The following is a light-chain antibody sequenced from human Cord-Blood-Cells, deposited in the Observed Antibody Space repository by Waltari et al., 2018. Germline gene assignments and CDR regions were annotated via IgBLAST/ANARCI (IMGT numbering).Light chain of an antibody. V-gene: IGLV2-14*01. J-gene: IGLJ2*01. CDR1: SSDVGGYNY. CDR2: DVS. CDR3: SSYTSSSNVV. Sequence: QSALTQPASVSGSPGQSITISCTGTSSDVGGYNYVSWYQQHPGKAPKLMFYDVSNRPSGVSNRSSGSKSANTASLTISGLQAEDEADYYCSSYTSSSNVVFGGGTKLTV.